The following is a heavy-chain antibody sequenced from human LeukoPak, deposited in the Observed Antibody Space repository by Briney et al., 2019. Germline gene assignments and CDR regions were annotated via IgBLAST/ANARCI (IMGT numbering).Heavy chain of an antibody. V-gene: IGHV3-23*01. CDR1: GFTFSSYV. CDR3: AKSLVSGAYYFDY. CDR2: ISGGGDGT. D-gene: IGHD6-6*01. J-gene: IGHJ4*02. Sequence: GGSLRLSCVASGFTFSSYVMSWVRQAPGKGLQWVSVISGGGDGTFYADSVKGRFTISRDNSKNTLYLQMSSLRAEDTAVYFCAKSLVSGAYYFDYWGQGTLVTVSS.